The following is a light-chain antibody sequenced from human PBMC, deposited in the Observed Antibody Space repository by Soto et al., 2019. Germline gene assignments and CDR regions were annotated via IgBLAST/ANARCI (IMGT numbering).Light chain of an antibody. J-gene: IGLJ2*01. CDR2: DVS. CDR1: SSDVGGYNY. V-gene: IGLV2-14*03. CDR3: NSFTTSSNIAL. Sequence: QSALTQPGSVSGSPGQSITISCTGTSSDVGGYNYVSWYQKHPGKAPKLMIYDVSIRPSGVSNRFSGSKSGNTASLTISGLQADDEADYYCNSFTTSSNIALFGGGTKLTVL.